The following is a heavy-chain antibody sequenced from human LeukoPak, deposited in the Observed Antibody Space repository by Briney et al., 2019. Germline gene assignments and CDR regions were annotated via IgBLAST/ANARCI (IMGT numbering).Heavy chain of an antibody. CDR1: GFTFSSYW. Sequence: PGGSLRLSCAASGFTFSSYWMSWVRQAPGKGLEWVADIKQDGSEKYYVDSVKGRFTISRDNAKNSLYLQMNSLRAEDTAVYYCARVCIVVVPAAMPGSSYYYYMDVWGKGTTVTVSS. D-gene: IGHD2-2*01. CDR2: IKQDGSEK. J-gene: IGHJ6*03. V-gene: IGHV3-7*01. CDR3: ARVCIVVVPAAMPGSSYYYYMDV.